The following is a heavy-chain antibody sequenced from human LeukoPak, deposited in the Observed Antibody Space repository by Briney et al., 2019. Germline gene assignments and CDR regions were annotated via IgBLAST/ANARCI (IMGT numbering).Heavy chain of an antibody. D-gene: IGHD1-26*01. CDR2: ISGSGGST. Sequence: SGGSLRLSCAASGFTFSSYAMSWVRQAPGKGLEWVSAISGSGGSTYYADSVKGRFTISRDNSKNTLYLQMNSLRAEDTAVYCCAKDVGGATPYDYWGQGILVTVSS. CDR1: GFTFSSYA. V-gene: IGHV3-23*01. CDR3: AKDVGGATPYDY. J-gene: IGHJ4*02.